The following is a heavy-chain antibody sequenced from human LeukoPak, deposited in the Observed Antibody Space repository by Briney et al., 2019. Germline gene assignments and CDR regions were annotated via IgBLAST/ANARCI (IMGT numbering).Heavy chain of an antibody. Sequence: GGSLRLSCAASGFTFSDSAVSCVRQSPGEGLEWVSSISDTGGRTYYADSVKGRFSITRDNSRNTVYLQMNSLGAGDTARYYCAKGGQDFDCGRFDLWGQGILVIVSS. CDR1: GFTFSDSA. J-gene: IGHJ5*02. CDR3: AKGGQDFDCGRFDL. V-gene: IGHV3-23*01. D-gene: IGHD2-21*01. CDR2: ISDTGGRT.